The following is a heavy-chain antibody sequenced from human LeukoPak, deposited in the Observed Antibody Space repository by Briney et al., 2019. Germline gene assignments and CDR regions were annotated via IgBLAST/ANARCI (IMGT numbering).Heavy chain of an antibody. Sequence: ASVKVSCKASGYTFTSYGISWVRQAPGQGLEWMGWISAYNGNTNYAQKLQGRVTMTTDTSTSTAYMELRSLRSDDTAVYYCARDIPLYVIVVATPFDYWGQGTLVTVSS. D-gene: IGHD3-22*01. V-gene: IGHV1-18*01. CDR3: ARDIPLYVIVVATPFDY. CDR2: ISAYNGNT. CDR1: GYTFTSYG. J-gene: IGHJ4*02.